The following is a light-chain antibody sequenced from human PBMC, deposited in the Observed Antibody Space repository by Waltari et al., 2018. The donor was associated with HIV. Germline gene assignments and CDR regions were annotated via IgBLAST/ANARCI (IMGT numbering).Light chain of an antibody. J-gene: IGLJ3*02. CDR1: NPHIGAPLD. CDR2: GDS. Sequence: SVLTQPTSVSGAPGPGVPLTGTGNNPHIGAPLDAPCYRQSPGTAPKLVIYGDSVRPSGVPDRFSGSRSGASVSLDITGLRAEDEGDYYCQSYDSRLSGLWVFGGGTKLTVL. V-gene: IGLV1-40*01. CDR3: QSYDSRLSGLWV.